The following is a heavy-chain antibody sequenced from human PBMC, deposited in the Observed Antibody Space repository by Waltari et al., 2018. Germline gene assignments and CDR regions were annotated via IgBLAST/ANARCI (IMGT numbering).Heavy chain of an antibody. J-gene: IGHJ4*02. CDR1: GFTFSSYW. Sequence: EVQLVESGGGLVQPGGSLRLSCAASGFTFSSYWMSWVRQAQGKGRGGVAKIKQDGSEKYYVDSVKGRFTISRDNAKNSLYLQMNSLRAEDTAVYYCARRTRVLRYFDWLPRPLVFDYWGQGTLVTVSS. D-gene: IGHD3-9*01. CDR3: ARRTRVLRYFDWLPRPLVFDY. V-gene: IGHV3-7*01. CDR2: IKQDGSEK.